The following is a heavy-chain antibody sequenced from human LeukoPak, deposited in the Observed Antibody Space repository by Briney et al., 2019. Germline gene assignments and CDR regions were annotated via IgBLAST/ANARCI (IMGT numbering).Heavy chain of an antibody. D-gene: IGHD4-17*01. CDR1: GRTFSSYA. CDR2: IIPIFGTA. CDR3: ARGYGDYSDY. J-gene: IGHJ4*02. V-gene: IGHV1-69*05. Sequence: ASVKVSCKASGRTFSSYAISWVRQAPGQGLEWMGGIIPIFGTANYAQKLQGRVTMTTDTSTSTAYMELRSLRSDDTAVYYCARGYGDYSDYWGQGTLVTVSS.